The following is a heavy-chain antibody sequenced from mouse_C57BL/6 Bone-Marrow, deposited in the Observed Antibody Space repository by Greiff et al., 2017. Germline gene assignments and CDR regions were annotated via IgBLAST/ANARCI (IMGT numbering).Heavy chain of an antibody. V-gene: IGHV5-6*01. CDR1: GFTFSSYG. D-gene: IGHD1-1*01. CDR2: ISSGGSYT. J-gene: IGHJ2*01. Sequence: EVKLVESGGDLVKPGGSLKLSCAASGFTFSSYGMSWVRQTPDKRLEWVATISSGGSYTYYPDSVKGRFTISRDNAKNTLYLQMSSLKSEDTAMYYCARPGPYYYGSSSFFEYWGQGTTLTVSS. CDR3: ARPGPYYYGSSSFFEY.